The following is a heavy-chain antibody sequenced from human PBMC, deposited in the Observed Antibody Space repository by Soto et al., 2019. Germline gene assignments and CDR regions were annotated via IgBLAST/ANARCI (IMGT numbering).Heavy chain of an antibody. Sequence: SETLSLTCTVSGGSISSSSYYWGWIRQPPGKGLEWIGRIYYSGSTYYNPSLKSRVTISVDTSKNQFSLNLSSVTAADTAVYYCARQWGATFDYWGQGTLVTVSS. V-gene: IGHV4-39*01. CDR3: ARQWGATFDY. CDR1: GGSISSSSYY. J-gene: IGHJ4*02. D-gene: IGHD3-16*01. CDR2: IYYSGST.